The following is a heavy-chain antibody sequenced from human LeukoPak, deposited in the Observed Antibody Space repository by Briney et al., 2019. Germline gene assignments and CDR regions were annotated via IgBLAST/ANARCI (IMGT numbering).Heavy chain of an antibody. V-gene: IGHV1-2*02. J-gene: IGHJ4*02. CDR3: EAGGRELLYQNGY. Sequence: ASVKVSYKPSGYTFTDYYMHWVGQAPGQGREWQGWINHNSGGTNFAQKFQGRVTMTRDTSISTAYMELSRQKSDETAVYYCEAGGRELLYQNGYWGKGTLVTVSS. CDR2: INHNSGGT. D-gene: IGHD3-10*01. CDR1: GYTFTDYY.